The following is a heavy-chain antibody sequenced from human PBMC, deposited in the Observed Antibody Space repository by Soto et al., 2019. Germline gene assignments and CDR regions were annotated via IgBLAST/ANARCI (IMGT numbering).Heavy chain of an antibody. CDR1: GAPISSYY. Sequence: SETLSLTCTVSGAPISSYYWSWIRQPPGKGLEWIGYIYYSGSTNYNPSLKSRVTISVDTSKNQFSLKVSSVTATDTAVYYCARLSPTSGSWALDYWGQGXLVTVYS. CDR3: ARLSPTSGSWALDY. J-gene: IGHJ4*02. D-gene: IGHD2-15*01. V-gene: IGHV4-59*01. CDR2: IYYSGST.